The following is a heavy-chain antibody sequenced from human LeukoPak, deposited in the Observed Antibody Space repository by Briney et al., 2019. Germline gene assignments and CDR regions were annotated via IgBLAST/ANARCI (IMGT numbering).Heavy chain of an antibody. D-gene: IGHD4-17*01. J-gene: IGHJ1*01. Sequence: PSETLSLTCTVSGGSISSGGYYWSWIRQHPGKGLEWIGYIYYSGSTYYNPSLKSRVTISVDTSKNQFSLKLSSVTAADTAVYYCAVGDFGDYEYFQHWGQGTLVTVSS. CDR2: IYYSGST. CDR1: GGSISSGGYY. CDR3: AVGDFGDYEYFQH. V-gene: IGHV4-31*03.